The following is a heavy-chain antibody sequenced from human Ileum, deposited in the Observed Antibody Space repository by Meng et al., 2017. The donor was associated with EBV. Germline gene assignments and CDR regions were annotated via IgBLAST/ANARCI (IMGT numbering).Heavy chain of an antibody. CDR3: ARGQNYYGSGSLIDY. V-gene: IGHV1-18*01. J-gene: IGHJ4*02. CDR2: FSVYNGNT. Sequence: QVVLVQFGGEVKEPGASVKVSCKASGYTLTSYGISWVRQDPGQGLEWMGWFSVYNGNTIYAQKLQDRVTMTTDTSTSTAYMELRSLRSDDTAVYYCARGQNYYGSGSLIDYWGQGTLVTVSS. D-gene: IGHD3-10*01. CDR1: GYTLTSYG.